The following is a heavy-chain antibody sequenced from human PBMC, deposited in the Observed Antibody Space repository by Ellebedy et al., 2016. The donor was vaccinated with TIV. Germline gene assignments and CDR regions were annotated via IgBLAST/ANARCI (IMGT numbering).Heavy chain of an antibody. Sequence: GESLKISCAASGFTVSNTYMGWVRQAPGKGLDWVSVIYSGGSTYYVDYVKGRFIISRDSSKNTRFLQMNGLRAEDTAVYYCVTPGGYVGGFDQWGQGTLVIVSS. CDR1: GFTVSNTY. CDR2: IYSGGST. J-gene: IGHJ4*02. CDR3: VTPGGYVGGFDQ. D-gene: IGHD6-13*01. V-gene: IGHV3-53*01.